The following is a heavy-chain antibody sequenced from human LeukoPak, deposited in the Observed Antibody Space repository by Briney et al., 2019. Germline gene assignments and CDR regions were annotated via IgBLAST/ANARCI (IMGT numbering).Heavy chain of an antibody. Sequence: GGSLRLSCAASGFTFSSYSMNWVRQSPGMGLELVSSISISSSYIYYADSVKGRFTISRDNAKNSLYLQMNSLRAEDTAVYYCARDGASITMIVVVISYFDYWGQGTLVTVSS. V-gene: IGHV3-21*01. J-gene: IGHJ4*02. CDR3: ARDGASITMIVVVISYFDY. CDR2: ISISSSYI. CDR1: GFTFSSYS. D-gene: IGHD3-22*01.